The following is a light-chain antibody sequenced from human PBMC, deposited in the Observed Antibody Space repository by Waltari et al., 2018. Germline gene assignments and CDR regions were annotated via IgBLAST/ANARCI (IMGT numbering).Light chain of an antibody. CDR3: GSWDTNLNGWV. CDR1: SSNIGSNG. CDR2: NSN. Sequence: QSVLNQPPSASGTPGQRVSISCSGGSSNIGSNGVTWYQQSPGSAPKLLIYNSNKRPSGVPDRFSASKSGTSASLAIGGLRSEDEADFYCGSWDTNLNGWVFGGGTKVTVL. J-gene: IGLJ3*02. V-gene: IGLV1-44*01.